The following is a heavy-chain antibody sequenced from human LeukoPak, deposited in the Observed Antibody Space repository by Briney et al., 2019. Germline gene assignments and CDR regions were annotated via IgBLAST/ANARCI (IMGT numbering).Heavy chain of an antibody. CDR3: AKGPRQQLVTRFDN. V-gene: IGHV3-23*01. CDR1: GFTFSTYA. D-gene: IGHD6-13*01. J-gene: IGHJ4*02. CDR2: ISASGGST. Sequence: GSLRLSCTASGFTFSTYAMSWVSQAPRKGLEWVSDISASGGSTYYADSVKGRFTVSRDNSKNTLYLQMSSLRADDTAVYYCAKGPRQQLVTRFDNWGQGTLVTVSS.